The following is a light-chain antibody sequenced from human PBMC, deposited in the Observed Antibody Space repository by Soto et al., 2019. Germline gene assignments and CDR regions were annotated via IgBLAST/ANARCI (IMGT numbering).Light chain of an antibody. CDR1: QDISNY. CDR2: DAS. J-gene: IGKJ5*01. V-gene: IGKV1-33*01. Sequence: IQITQSPSSRSASVVGTITITFQATQDISNYLNWYQQKPGEAPKLLIYDASKLETGVPSRFSGSGSGTDFTFTISSLQPEDFATYHCQQYDHLPINCGQGTRREIK. CDR3: QQYDHLPIN.